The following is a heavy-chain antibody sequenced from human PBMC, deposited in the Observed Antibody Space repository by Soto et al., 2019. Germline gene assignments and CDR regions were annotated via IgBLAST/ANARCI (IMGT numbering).Heavy chain of an antibody. V-gene: IGHV3-48*02. CDR2: ISSSGDTI. CDR1: GFTFSFYS. Sequence: EVQLVESGGGSVQPGESLRLSCAASGFTFSFYSMNWVRQAPGKGLEWVSYISSSGDTIYYADSVKGRFTISRDNAKNSLYLPMNSLRDEDTAVYYCASPYCTGNSCYSILGYYWGQGTLVTVSS. J-gene: IGHJ4*02. CDR3: ASPYCTGNSCYSILGYY. D-gene: IGHD2-15*01.